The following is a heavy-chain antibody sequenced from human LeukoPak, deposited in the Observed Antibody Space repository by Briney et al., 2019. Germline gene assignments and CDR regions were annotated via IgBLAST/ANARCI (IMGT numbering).Heavy chain of an antibody. CDR1: GFSFSSFG. CDR2: IRYDGNNK. CDR3: AKDTGDYYDTSGNYYAGWFDP. V-gene: IGHV3-30*02. D-gene: IGHD3-22*01. Sequence: GGSLRLSCEASGFSFSSFGLHWVRQAPGKGLEWVAFIRYDGNNKYFADSVKGRFSISRDNSKNTVYLQMNSLSPEDTAVYHCAKDTGDYYDTSGNYYAGWFDPWGQGTLVTVSS. J-gene: IGHJ5*02.